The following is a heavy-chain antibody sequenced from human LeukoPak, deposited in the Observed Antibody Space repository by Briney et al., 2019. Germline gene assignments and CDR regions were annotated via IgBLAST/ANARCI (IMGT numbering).Heavy chain of an antibody. CDR2: IKQDRSEK. CDR1: GFSFSSYG. D-gene: IGHD3-3*01. Sequence: PGGSLRLSCAASGFSFSSYGMHWVRQAPGKGLELVANIKQDRSEKYYVDSVKGRFTISRDNAKNSLYLQMNSLRAEDTAVYYCARLREIPVFGVVTKSTSYFDYWGQGTLVTVSS. J-gene: IGHJ4*02. CDR3: ARLREIPVFGVVTKSTSYFDY. V-gene: IGHV3-7*01.